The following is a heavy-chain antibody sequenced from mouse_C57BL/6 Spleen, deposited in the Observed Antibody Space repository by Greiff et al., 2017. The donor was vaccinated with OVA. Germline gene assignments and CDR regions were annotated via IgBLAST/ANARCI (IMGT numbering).Heavy chain of an antibody. CDR1: GYSITSGYY. CDR2: ISYDGSN. J-gene: IGHJ4*01. D-gene: IGHD2-2*01. Sequence: EVQRVESGPGLVKPSQSLSLTCSVTGYSITSGYYWNWIRQFPGNKLEWMGYISYDGSNNYNPSLKNRISITRDTSKNQFFLKLNSVTTEDTATYYCARGIYYGYDYAMDYWGQGTSVTVSS. CDR3: ARGIYYGYDYAMDY. V-gene: IGHV3-6*01.